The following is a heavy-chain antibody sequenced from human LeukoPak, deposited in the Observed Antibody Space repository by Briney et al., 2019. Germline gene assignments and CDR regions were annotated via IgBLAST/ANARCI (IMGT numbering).Heavy chain of an antibody. CDR3: ARDMGALIAAAGDNWFDP. Sequence: SETLSLTCTVSGGSISSYYWSWIRQPPGKGLEWIGYIYYSGSTVYNPSLKSRVTISVDTSKNQFSLKLSSVTAADTAVYYCARDMGALIAAAGDNWFDPWGQGTLVTVSS. J-gene: IGHJ5*02. CDR1: GGSISSYY. V-gene: IGHV4-59*01. D-gene: IGHD6-13*01. CDR2: IYYSGST.